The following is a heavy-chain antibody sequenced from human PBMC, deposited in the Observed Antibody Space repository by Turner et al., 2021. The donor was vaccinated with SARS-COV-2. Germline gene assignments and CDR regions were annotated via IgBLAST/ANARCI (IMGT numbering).Heavy chain of an antibody. CDR1: GGSFSGFY. Sequence: QVQLQQWGAGLLKTSETLSLTCDVHGGSFSGFYWTWIRQSPGKGLEWIGEMNDSGSTTYNPSLKSRLTISVDTSKNQFSLKLTSVTAADTAVYYCARAKGPSLYRSYYNPTFFDPWGQGILVTVSS. J-gene: IGHJ5*02. CDR2: MNDSGST. CDR3: ARAKGPSLYRSYYNPTFFDP. V-gene: IGHV4-34*01. D-gene: IGHD1-26*01.